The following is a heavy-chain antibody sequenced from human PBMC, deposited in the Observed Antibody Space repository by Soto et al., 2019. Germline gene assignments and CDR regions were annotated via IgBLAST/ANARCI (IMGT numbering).Heavy chain of an antibody. CDR1: GGYSGTFC. Sequence: PSTPLRPSSSVSGGYSGTFCARWLRTTNGEGLQWIGRIDTSWDNNYSPSLKSRVTMSVDTSKRQISLKPTSVTAADTAVYYCARGPNPYNHGYSYGYAYWGQG. V-gene: IGHV4-4*07. CDR2: IDTSWDN. J-gene: IGHJ4*02. D-gene: IGHD5-18*01. CDR3: ARGPNPYNHGYSYGYAY.